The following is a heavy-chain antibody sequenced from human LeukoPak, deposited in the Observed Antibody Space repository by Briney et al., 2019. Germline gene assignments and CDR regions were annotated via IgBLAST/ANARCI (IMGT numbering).Heavy chain of an antibody. CDR1: GYTFTSYY. D-gene: IGHD2-15*01. CDR3: ARGPKATPIGRCSGGSCYFSNWFDP. CDR2: INPSGCST. V-gene: IGHV1-46*01. Sequence: ASVKVSCKASGYTFTSYYMHWVRQAPGQGREWMGIINPSGCSTSYAQKFQGRVTMTRDTSTSTVYMELSSLRSEDTAVYYCARGPKATPIGRCSGGSCYFSNWFDPWGQGTLVTVSS. J-gene: IGHJ5*02.